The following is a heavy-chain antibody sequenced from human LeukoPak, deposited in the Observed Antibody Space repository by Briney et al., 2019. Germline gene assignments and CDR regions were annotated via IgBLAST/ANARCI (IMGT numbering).Heavy chain of an antibody. V-gene: IGHV1-2*02. J-gene: IGHJ6*02. CDR2: INPNSGGT. CDR1: GYTFTGYY. D-gene: IGHD2-8*01. Sequence: ASVKVSCKASGYTFTGYYMHWVRQAPGQGLEWMGWINPNSGGTNYAQKFQGRVTMTRNTSISTAYMELSSLRSEDTAVYYCARGQIGVILYYHYYGMDVWGQGTTVTVSS. CDR3: ARGQIGVILYYHYYGMDV.